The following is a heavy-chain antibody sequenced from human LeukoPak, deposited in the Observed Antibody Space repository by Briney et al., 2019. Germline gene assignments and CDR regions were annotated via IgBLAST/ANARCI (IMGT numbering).Heavy chain of an antibody. D-gene: IGHD3-3*01. CDR3: AKDPHEFGVVIIENRFDP. CDR1: GFTFSNYW. J-gene: IGHJ5*02. Sequence: PGGSLRLSCAASGFTFSNYWMGWVRQPPGKGLQWVANIKEDGSEKYYVDSVKGRFTISRDNAKNSVYLQMNSLKTEDTAVYYCAKDPHEFGVVIIENRFDPWGQGTLVTVSS. V-gene: IGHV3-7*01. CDR2: IKEDGSEK.